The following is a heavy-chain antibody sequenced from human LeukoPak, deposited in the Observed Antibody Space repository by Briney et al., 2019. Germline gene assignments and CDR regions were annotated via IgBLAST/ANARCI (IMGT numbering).Heavy chain of an antibody. Sequence: PSETLSLTCTVSGGSISSSSYYWGWIRQPPGKGLEWIGSIYYSGSSYYNPSLKSRVTISVDTSKNQFSLKLSSVTAADTAVYYCARGQFWSGYFDYWGQGTLVTASS. J-gene: IGHJ4*02. V-gene: IGHV4-39*01. D-gene: IGHD3-3*02. CDR2: IYYSGSS. CDR1: GGSISSSSYY. CDR3: ARGQFWSGYFDY.